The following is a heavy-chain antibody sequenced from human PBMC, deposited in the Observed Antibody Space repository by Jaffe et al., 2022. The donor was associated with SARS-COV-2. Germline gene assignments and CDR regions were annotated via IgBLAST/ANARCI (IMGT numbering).Heavy chain of an antibody. D-gene: IGHD1-7*01. CDR1: GFTFSSYA. Sequence: QVQLVESGGGVVQPGRSLRLSCAASGFTFSSYAMHWVRQAPGKGLEWVAVISYDGSNKYYADSVKGRFTISRDNSKNTLYLQMNSLRAEDTAVYYCARDGDTGTTELSYYGMDVWGQGTTVTVSS. CDR3: ARDGDTGTTELSYYGMDV. J-gene: IGHJ6*02. V-gene: IGHV3-30-3*01. CDR2: ISYDGSNK.